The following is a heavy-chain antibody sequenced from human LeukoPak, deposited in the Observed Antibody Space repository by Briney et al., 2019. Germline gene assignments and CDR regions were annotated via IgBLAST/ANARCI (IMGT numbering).Heavy chain of an antibody. Sequence: SGTLSLTCTVSGDSLSAHYWSWIRQPPGKGLEWIGYIYGSGSTHYDPSFRSRATISEDTSKNQFSLQLTSVTAADTAVYYCARNVGWYSHDTWGQGTLVTVSS. J-gene: IGHJ5*02. CDR1: GDSLSAHY. CDR3: ARNVGWYSHDT. V-gene: IGHV4-59*08. D-gene: IGHD6-19*01. CDR2: IYGSGST.